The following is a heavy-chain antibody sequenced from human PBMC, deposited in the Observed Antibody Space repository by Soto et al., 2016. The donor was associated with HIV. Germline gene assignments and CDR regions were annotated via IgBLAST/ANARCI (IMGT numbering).Heavy chain of an antibody. CDR3: ARDQKAVAGAGHYYYGMDV. CDR1: GGSISSGGYY. V-gene: IGHV4-31*03. D-gene: IGHD6-19*01. Sequence: QVQLQESGPGLVKPSQTLSLTCTVSGGSISSGGYYWSWIRQHPGKGLEWIGYIYYSGSTYYNPSLKSRATISVDTSKNQFSLKLSSVTAADTAVYYCARDQKAVAGAGHYYYGMDVWGQGTTVTGLL. J-gene: IGHJ6*02. CDR2: IYYSGST.